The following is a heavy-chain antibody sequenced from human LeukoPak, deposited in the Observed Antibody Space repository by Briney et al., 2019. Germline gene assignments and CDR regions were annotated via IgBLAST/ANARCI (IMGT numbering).Heavy chain of an antibody. CDR2: ISYDGSNK. J-gene: IGHJ4*02. V-gene: IGHV3-30*04. D-gene: IGHD3-22*01. CDR3: ARARDYYDSSGFDY. CDR1: GFTFSSYA. Sequence: PGGSLRLSCAASGFTFSSYAMHWVRQAPGKGLEWVAVISYDGSNKYYADSVKGRFTISRDNSKNTLYLQMNSLRAEVTAVYYCARARDYYDSSGFDYWGQGTLVTVSS.